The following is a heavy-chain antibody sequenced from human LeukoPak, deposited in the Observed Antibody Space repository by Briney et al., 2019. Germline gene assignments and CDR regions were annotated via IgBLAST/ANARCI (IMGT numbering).Heavy chain of an antibody. CDR3: ASRRPPHY. V-gene: IGHV4-59*01. CDR2: IYYSGST. CDR1: GVSLSSYY. J-gene: IGHJ4*02. Sequence: SETLSLTCTVSGVSLSSYYWSWIRQPPGMGLEWIGYIYYSGSTNYNPSLKSRVTISVDTSKNQFSLRLSSVTAADTAVYYCASRRPPHYWGQGTLVTVSS.